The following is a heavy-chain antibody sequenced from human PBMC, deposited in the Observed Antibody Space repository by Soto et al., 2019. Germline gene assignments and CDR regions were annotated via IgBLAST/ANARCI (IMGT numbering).Heavy chain of an antibody. J-gene: IGHJ4*02. D-gene: IGHD3-22*01. V-gene: IGHV4-39*01. CDR2: IYYSGST. Sequence: SETLSLTCTVSGGSISSSSYYWGWIRQPPGKGLEWIGSIYYSGSTYYNPSLKSRVTISVDTSKNQFSLKLSSVTAADTAVYYCARHATYYYDSSGSNGLFDYWGQGTLVTVSS. CDR1: GGSISSSSYY. CDR3: ARHATYYYDSSGSNGLFDY.